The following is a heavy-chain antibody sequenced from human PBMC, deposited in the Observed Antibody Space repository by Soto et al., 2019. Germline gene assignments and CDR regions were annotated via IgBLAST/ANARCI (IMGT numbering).Heavy chain of an antibody. V-gene: IGHV4-34*01. Sequence: QVQLQQWGAGLLKPSETLSLTCAVYGGSFSGYYWTWIRQPPGPGLEWIGEINHSGSTNYNPSLKSRFTISVDPSKNQFSLKLTSVTAADTAVYYCARDKITGLFDYWGQGTLVTVSS. CDR2: INHSGST. CDR1: GGSFSGYY. D-gene: IGHD2-8*02. CDR3: ARDKITGLFDY. J-gene: IGHJ4*02.